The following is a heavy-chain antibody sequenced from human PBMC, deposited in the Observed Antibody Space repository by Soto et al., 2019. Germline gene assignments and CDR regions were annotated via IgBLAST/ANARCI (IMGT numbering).Heavy chain of an antibody. CDR1: GVTVSSSV. Sequence: GGSLRISSAASGVTVSSSVMHWVRQASGKRLEWVAVISYDGSNKYYANSVKGRFTISRDNSKNTLYLQMNSLRGEDTAVFYCAKGTGSDYGDYMMVDYWGQGTLVTVSS. J-gene: IGHJ4*02. D-gene: IGHD4-17*01. CDR3: AKGTGSDYGDYMMVDY. V-gene: IGHV3-30*18. CDR2: ISYDGSNK.